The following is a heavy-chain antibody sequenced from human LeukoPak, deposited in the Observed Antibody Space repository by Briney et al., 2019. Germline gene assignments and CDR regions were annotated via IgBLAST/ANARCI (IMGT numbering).Heavy chain of an antibody. V-gene: IGHV3-48*03. J-gene: IGHJ4*02. CDR2: ISSDGHIG. CDR3: ARDTLNGPFVISLDY. D-gene: IGHD3-9*01. CDR1: GFSFASYE. Sequence: GEPLRLSCAASGFSFASYEMNWVRQAPGKGLEWVSHISSDGHIGRYVDSVRGRFTMSRDNAKDLLFLQMNGLRAEDTAVYYCARDTLNGPFVISLDYWGQGALVTVSS.